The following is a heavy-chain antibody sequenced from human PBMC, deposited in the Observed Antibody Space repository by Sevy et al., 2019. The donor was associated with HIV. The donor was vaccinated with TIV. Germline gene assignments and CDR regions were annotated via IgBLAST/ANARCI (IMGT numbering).Heavy chain of an antibody. J-gene: IGHJ3*02. V-gene: IGHV4-34*01. CDR1: GGSFSGYY. CDR2: INHSGST. Sequence: SETLSLTCAVYGGSFSGYYWSWIRQPPGKGLEWIGEINHSGSTNYNPSLKSRVTISVDTSKNQFSLKLSSVTAADTAVYYCARGRMIVVPLPEHAFDIWGQGTMVTVSS. CDR3: ARGRMIVVPLPEHAFDI. D-gene: IGHD3-22*01.